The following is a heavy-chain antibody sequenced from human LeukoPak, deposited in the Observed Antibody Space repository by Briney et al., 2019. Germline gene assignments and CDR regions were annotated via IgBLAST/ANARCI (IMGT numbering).Heavy chain of an antibody. V-gene: IGHV3-9*03. J-gene: IGHJ4*02. D-gene: IGHD6-19*01. CDR1: GFTFDDYA. Sequence: GGSLRLSCAASGFTFDDYAMHWVRQAPGKRLEWVSGISWNSGSIGYADSVKGRFTISRDNAKNSLYLQMNSLRAEDMALYYCAAAVAGYFDYWGQGTLVTVSS. CDR2: ISWNSGSI. CDR3: AAAVAGYFDY.